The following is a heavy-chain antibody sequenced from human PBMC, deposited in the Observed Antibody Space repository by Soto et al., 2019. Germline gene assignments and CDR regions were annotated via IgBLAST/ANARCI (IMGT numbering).Heavy chain of an antibody. CDR1: GFTFSSYA. CDR3: AKDRYSSGWRSTEYFQH. V-gene: IGHV3-23*01. J-gene: IGHJ1*01. D-gene: IGHD6-19*01. CDR2: ISGSGGST. Sequence: EVQLLESGGGLVQPGGSLRLSCAASGFTFSSYAMSWVRQAPGKGLEWVSAISGSGGSTYYADSVKGRFTISRDNSKNTLYLQMNSLRAEDTAVYYCAKDRYSSGWRSTEYFQHWGQGTLVTVSS.